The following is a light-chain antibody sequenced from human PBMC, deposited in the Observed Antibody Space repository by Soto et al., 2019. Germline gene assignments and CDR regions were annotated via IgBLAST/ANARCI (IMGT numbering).Light chain of an antibody. J-gene: IGKJ5*01. CDR3: QQNYSPSPIA. CDR1: QNVGHF. V-gene: IGKV1-39*01. CDR2: ATS. Sequence: DIQMTQSPSSLSASVGDRVTITCRASQNVGHFLNCYQQKPGGAATLLIYATSSLHSGVPSRFSGSGFARDFTLTISSILNQDFATNYCQQNYSPSPIAFGQGTRLENK.